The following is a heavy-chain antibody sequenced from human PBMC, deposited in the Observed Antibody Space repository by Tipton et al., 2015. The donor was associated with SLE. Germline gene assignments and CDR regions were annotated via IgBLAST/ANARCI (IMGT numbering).Heavy chain of an antibody. J-gene: IGHJ4*02. V-gene: IGHV4-59*01. CDR1: GGSISSYY. D-gene: IGHD6-13*01. CDR2: IYYSGST. Sequence: TLSLTCTASGGSISSYYWSWIRQPPGKGLEWIGYIYYSGSTNYNPSLKSRVTISVDTSKNQFSLKLSSVTAADTAVYYCARESSWDPLFDYWGQGTLVTVSS. CDR3: ARESSWDPLFDY.